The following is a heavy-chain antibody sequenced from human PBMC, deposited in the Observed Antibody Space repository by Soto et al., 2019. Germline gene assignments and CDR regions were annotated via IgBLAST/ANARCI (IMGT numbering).Heavy chain of an antibody. D-gene: IGHD3-22*01. Sequence: QVQLRESGPGLVKPSETLSLTCSVSGDSMSEFYWSWIRESPGKGLEWIGYVHYVGTTKYNPSHQSRVTIAVDTSKKQFSLNLRSVTAADTAVYYCTTLNYYDTSGYPYFFDYWGQGAPVTVSS. CDR1: GDSMSEFY. CDR3: TTLNYYDTSGYPYFFDY. V-gene: IGHV4-59*12. CDR2: VHYVGTT. J-gene: IGHJ4*02.